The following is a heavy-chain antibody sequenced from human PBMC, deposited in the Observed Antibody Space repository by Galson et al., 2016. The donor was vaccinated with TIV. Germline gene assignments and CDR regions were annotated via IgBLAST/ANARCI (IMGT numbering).Heavy chain of an antibody. J-gene: IGHJ4*02. CDR3: ATVAWFPGLSLDN. CDR2: FDPEQHKK. Sequence: SVKASCKVSGDSLSDLSMHWVRQAPGKGLEWMAGFDPEQHKKIYAQKLQGRVTMTADTSTDTAYMELGSLRFEDTAVYYCATVAWFPGLSLDNWGQGTLVTVSS. D-gene: IGHD3-22*01. CDR1: GDSLSDLS. V-gene: IGHV1-24*01.